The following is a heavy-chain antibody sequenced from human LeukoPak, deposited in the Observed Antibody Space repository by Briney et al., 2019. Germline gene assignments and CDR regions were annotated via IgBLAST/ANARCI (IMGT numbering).Heavy chain of an antibody. Sequence: GGPLSLPCGASGFTFNTAWVLWVRQAPGKGVVWVGRIYSDGSDKTKADSVKGRFTISRDNARNTLYLQMSELRAEDTAVYYCASDSGHAFSFWGQGTMVTVSS. CDR1: GFTFNTAW. CDR3: ASDSGHAFSF. CDR2: IYSDGSDK. J-gene: IGHJ3*01. D-gene: IGHD3-10*01. V-gene: IGHV3-74*01.